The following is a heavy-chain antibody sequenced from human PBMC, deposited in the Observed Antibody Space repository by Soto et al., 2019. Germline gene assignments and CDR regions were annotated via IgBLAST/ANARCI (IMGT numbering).Heavy chain of an antibody. V-gene: IGHV1-69*13. CDR3: ARDFPSPGNAFDI. J-gene: IGHJ3*02. CDR1: GGTFSSYA. CDR2: IIPIFGTA. Sequence: GPSVKVSCKASGGTFSSYAISWVRQAPGQGLEWMGGIIPIFGTANYAQKFQGRVTITADESTSTAYMELSSLRSEDTAVYYCARDFPSPGNAFDIWGQGTMVTVSS.